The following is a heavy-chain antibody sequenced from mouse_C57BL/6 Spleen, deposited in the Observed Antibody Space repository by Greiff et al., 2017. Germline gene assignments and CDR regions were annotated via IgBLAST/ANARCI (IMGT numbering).Heavy chain of an antibody. J-gene: IGHJ4*01. D-gene: IGHD2-2*01. V-gene: IGHV1-53*01. Sequence: QVQLKQPGTELVKPGASVKLSCKASGYTFTSYWMHWVKQRPGQGLEWIGNINPSNGGTNYNEKFKSKATLTVDKSSRTAYMQLSSLTSEDSAVYYCASSGPSMVTTRYYAMDYWGQGTSVTVSS. CDR3: ASSGPSMVTTRYYAMDY. CDR1: GYTFTSYW. CDR2: INPSNGGT.